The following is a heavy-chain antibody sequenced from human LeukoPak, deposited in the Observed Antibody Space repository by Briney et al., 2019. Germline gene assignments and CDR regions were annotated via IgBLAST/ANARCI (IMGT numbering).Heavy chain of an antibody. CDR1: GYTFTGYY. D-gene: IGHD3-16*01. CDR2: INPNSGGT. CDR3: ARRKGGLGAFDI. Sequence: ASVKVSCKASGYTFTGYYMHWVRQAPGQGLEWMGWINPNSGGTNYAQKFQGRVTMTRDTSISTAYMELSSLRSEDTAVYYCARRKGGLGAFDIWGQGTMVTVSS. V-gene: IGHV1-2*02. J-gene: IGHJ3*02.